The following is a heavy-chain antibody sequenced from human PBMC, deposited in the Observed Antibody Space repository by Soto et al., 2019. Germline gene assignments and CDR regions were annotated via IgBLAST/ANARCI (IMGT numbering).Heavy chain of an antibody. CDR2: INHSGST. J-gene: IGHJ5*02. CDR1: GGSFSGYY. Sequence: SETLSLTCAVYGGSFSGYYWSWIRQPPGKGLEWIGEINHSGSTNYNPSLKSRVTISVDTSKNQFSLKLSSVTAADTAVYYCARGKYSSSWYLGYNWFDPWGQGTLVTVSS. V-gene: IGHV4-34*01. D-gene: IGHD6-13*01. CDR3: ARGKYSSSWYLGYNWFDP.